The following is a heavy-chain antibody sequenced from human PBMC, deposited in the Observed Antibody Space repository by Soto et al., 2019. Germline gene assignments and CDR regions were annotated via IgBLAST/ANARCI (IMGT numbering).Heavy chain of an antibody. Sequence: EVQLLDSGGGLVQPGGSLRLSCAASGFTFSNYAMTWVRQGPGKWLEWVSGISGCGGRSYYADSVKGRFTISRDNSKSKLYLQINSLRAEDTSVYYCAKAYFVWSSEQPYYFEDWGQGTLVNVSS. J-gene: IGHJ4*02. D-gene: IGHD3-16*01. CDR1: GFTFSNYA. CDR3: AKAYFVWSSEQPYYFED. V-gene: IGHV3-23*01. CDR2: ISGCGGRS.